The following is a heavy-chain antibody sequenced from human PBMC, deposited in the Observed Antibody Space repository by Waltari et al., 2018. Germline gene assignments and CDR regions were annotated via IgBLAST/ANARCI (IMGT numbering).Heavy chain of an antibody. CDR1: GYTLTELS. Sequence: QVQLVQSGAEVKTPGASVKVSCQVSGYTLTELSKQWSRTAPGKGLEWMGGFDPEDGETIYAQKCQGRVTMTEDTSTDTAYMELSSLRSEDTAVYYCATWYYEVRFGAPRFDYWGQGTLVTVSS. J-gene: IGHJ4*02. V-gene: IGHV1-24*01. CDR2: FDPEDGET. D-gene: IGHD3-3*01. CDR3: ATWYYEVRFGAPRFDY.